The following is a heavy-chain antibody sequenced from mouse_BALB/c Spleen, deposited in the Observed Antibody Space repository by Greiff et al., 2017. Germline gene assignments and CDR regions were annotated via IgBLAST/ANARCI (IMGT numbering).Heavy chain of an antibody. CDR1: GFNIKDYY. V-gene: IGHV14-1*02. Sequence: VQLQQSGAGLVRPGALVKLSCKASGFNIKDYYMPWVKQRPEQGLEWIGWIDPENGNTIYDPKFQGRASITADTTSNTAYLQLSSLTSEDTAVYYWARGTEAWFAYWGQGTLVTVSA. CDR3: ARGTEAWFAY. CDR2: IDPENGNT. D-gene: IGHD3-3*01. J-gene: IGHJ3*01.